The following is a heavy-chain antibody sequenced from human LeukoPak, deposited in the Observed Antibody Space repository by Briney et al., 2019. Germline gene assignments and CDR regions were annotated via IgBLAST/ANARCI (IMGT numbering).Heavy chain of an antibody. CDR1: GFTFSSYA. D-gene: IGHD2-2*01. CDR3: AKSIVVVPAAPDY. Sequence: GGSLRLSCAAPGFTFSSYAMSWVRQAPGKGLEWVSAISGSGGSTYYADSVKGRFTISRDNSKNTLYLQMNSLRAEDTAVYYCAKSIVVVPAAPDYWGQGTLVTVSS. V-gene: IGHV3-23*01. J-gene: IGHJ4*02. CDR2: ISGSGGST.